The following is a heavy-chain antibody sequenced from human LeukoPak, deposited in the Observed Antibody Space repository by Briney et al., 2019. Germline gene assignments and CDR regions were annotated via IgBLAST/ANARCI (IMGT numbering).Heavy chain of an antibody. D-gene: IGHD1-26*01. Sequence: GSLRLSCAASGFTFSSYSMNWVRQAPGKGLEWVSSISSSSSYIYYADSVKGRFTISRDNAKNSMYLQMNSLRAEDTAVYYCARIDSGYFDYWGQGTLVTVSS. CDR2: ISSSSSYI. CDR1: GFTFSSYS. J-gene: IGHJ4*02. CDR3: ARIDSGYFDY. V-gene: IGHV3-21*01.